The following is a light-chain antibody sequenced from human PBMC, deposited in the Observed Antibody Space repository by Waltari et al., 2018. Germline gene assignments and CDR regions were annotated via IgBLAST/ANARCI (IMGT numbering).Light chain of an antibody. CDR3: SSYTSSSTYV. V-gene: IGLV2-18*02. CDR1: NSDVGTYNR. Sequence: QSALTQPPSVSGSPGQSVTISCTGTNSDVGTYNRVSWYQQPPGPAPKLVIYEVISRPPGVPDRFSGSKSGNTASLTISGLQADDAADYYCSSYTSSSTYVFGTGTKVTVL. J-gene: IGLJ1*01. CDR2: EVI.